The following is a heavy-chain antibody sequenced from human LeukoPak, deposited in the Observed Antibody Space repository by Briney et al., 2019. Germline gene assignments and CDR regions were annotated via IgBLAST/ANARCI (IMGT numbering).Heavy chain of an antibody. J-gene: IGHJ4*02. V-gene: IGHV1-2*02. D-gene: IGHD4-17*01. Sequence: ASVKVSCKASGYTFTGCYMHWVRQAPGQGLEWMGWINPNSGGTNYAQKFQGRVTMTRDTSISTAYMELSRLRSDDTAVYYCARMYDYGDYRAFDYWGQGTLVTVSS. CDR1: GYTFTGCY. CDR2: INPNSGGT. CDR3: ARMYDYGDYRAFDY.